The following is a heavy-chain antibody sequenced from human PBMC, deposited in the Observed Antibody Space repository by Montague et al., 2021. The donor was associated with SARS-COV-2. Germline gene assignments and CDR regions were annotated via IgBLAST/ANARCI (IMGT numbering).Heavy chain of an antibody. CDR2: IYHSGST. Sequence: SETLSLTYDVSGGSISSSNWWIVDIYHSGSTNHNPSLKSRVTMSVDRSKNPFSLRLSSVTAADTAMYYCARGGYGGWTGYYLDYWGQGTLVTVSS. CDR3: ARGGYGGWTGYYLDY. CDR1: GGSISSSNW. D-gene: IGHD4/OR15-4a*01. J-gene: IGHJ4*02. V-gene: IGHV4-4*02.